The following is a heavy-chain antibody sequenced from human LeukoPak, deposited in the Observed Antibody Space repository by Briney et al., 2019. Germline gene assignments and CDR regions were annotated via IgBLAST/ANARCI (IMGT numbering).Heavy chain of an antibody. Sequence: SVKVSCKASGGTFSSYAISWVRQAPGQGLEWMGRIISIFGTANYAQKFQGRVTITTDESTSTAYMELSSLRSEDTAVYYCARDGIAVAGPSVYFDYWGQGTLVTVSS. V-gene: IGHV1-69*05. J-gene: IGHJ4*02. CDR3: ARDGIAVAGPSVYFDY. CDR2: IISIFGTA. D-gene: IGHD6-19*01. CDR1: GGTFSSYA.